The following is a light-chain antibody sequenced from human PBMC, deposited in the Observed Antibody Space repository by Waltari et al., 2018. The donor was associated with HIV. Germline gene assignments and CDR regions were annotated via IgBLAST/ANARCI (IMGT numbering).Light chain of an antibody. V-gene: IGKV3-20*01. Sequence: ETILTQSPGTLSLSPGDSTPLSCRASQSASSSHLAWYQQKPGQAPRLLVYDASSRATGIPDRFSGSGSGTDFILTINGLEPEDFAVYYCQQYDNSRWTFGQGTKVEIK. J-gene: IGKJ1*01. CDR1: QSASSSH. CDR2: DAS. CDR3: QQYDNSRWT.